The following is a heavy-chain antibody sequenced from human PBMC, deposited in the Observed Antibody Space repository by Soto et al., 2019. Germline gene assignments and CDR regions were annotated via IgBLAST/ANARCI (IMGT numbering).Heavy chain of an antibody. CDR1: GFTFSDHY. CDR3: TTEGALPGPDFDY. V-gene: IGHV3-72*01. Sequence: EVQLVESGGGLVQPGGPLRLSCVASGFTFSDHYIDWVRQAPGKGLEWVGRTKDKANSYTAEYAASVKGRFTISRDDSKNTLYLQMNSLKPEDTAVYYCTTEGALPGPDFDYWGQGTLVTVSS. J-gene: IGHJ4*02. CDR2: TKDKANSYTA. D-gene: IGHD3-16*01.